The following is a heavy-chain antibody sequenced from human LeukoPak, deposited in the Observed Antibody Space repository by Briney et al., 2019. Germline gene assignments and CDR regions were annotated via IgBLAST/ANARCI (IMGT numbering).Heavy chain of an antibody. D-gene: IGHD3-10*01. Sequence: PGGSLRLSCAASGFTFSNYAMSWVRQAPGKGLEWVSAISGSGGSTYYADSVKGRFTISRDNSKNTLYLQMNSLRAEDTAVYYCAKSYYGSEARCFDYWGQGTLVTVSS. CDR1: GFTFSNYA. V-gene: IGHV3-23*01. J-gene: IGHJ4*02. CDR2: ISGSGGST. CDR3: AKSYYGSEARCFDY.